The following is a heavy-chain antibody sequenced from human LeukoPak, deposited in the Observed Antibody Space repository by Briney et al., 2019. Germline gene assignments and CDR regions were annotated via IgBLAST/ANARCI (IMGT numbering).Heavy chain of an antibody. CDR3: ARDSAGDFWSGYPVSYYYYYYMDV. CDR2: LNTNTGNQ. D-gene: IGHD3-3*01. Sequence: ASVKVSCKASGYTFTGYYMHWVRQAPEQGLEWRGWLNTNTGNQTYAQGFTGRFVFSLDTSVSTAYLQISSLKAEDTAVYYCARDSAGDFWSGYPVSYYYYYYMDVWGKGTTVTVSS. V-gene: IGHV7-4-1*02. CDR1: GYTFTGYY. J-gene: IGHJ6*03.